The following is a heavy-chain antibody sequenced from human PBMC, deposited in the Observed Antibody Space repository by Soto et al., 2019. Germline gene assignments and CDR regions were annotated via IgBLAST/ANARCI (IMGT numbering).Heavy chain of an antibody. V-gene: IGHV4-59*04. CDR3: ARGGGYDPFDY. CDR1: GGSITSYH. CDR2: ISHLEST. Sequence: PSETLSLTCIVSGGSITSYHWSWIRQPPGKDLEWLGYISHLESTFYNPSFQSRLTLSIDRGKNQFSLKLASMTAADTAVYYCARGGGYDPFDYWGQGTLVTVSS. J-gene: IGHJ4*02. D-gene: IGHD5-12*01.